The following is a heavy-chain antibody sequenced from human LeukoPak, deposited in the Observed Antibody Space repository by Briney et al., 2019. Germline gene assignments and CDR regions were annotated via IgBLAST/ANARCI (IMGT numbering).Heavy chain of an antibody. D-gene: IGHD3-10*01. CDR2: INPKGGGT. V-gene: IGHV1-2*04. Sequence: ASVKVSCKASGYTFTGYYVRWVRQAPGQGLEWMGWINPKGGGTNYAQKFQGWVTMTRDPSISTAYMELSRLRSDDTAVYYCAKDLGYYYGSGSHYAMDVWGQGTTVTVSS. CDR1: GYTFTGYY. J-gene: IGHJ6*02. CDR3: AKDLGYYYGSGSHYAMDV.